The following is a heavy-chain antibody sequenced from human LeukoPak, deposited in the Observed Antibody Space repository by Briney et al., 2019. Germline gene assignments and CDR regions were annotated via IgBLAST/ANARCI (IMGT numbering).Heavy chain of an antibody. CDR1: GGSISSGGYY. Sequence: PSETLSLTCTVSGGSISSGGYYWSWIRQHSGRGLEWIGYIYDSGSTYYNPSLKSRVTISVDTSKNHFSLKLSSVTAADTAVYYCARVTMMVVVIDYWGQGTLVTVSS. J-gene: IGHJ4*02. D-gene: IGHD3-22*01. V-gene: IGHV4-31*03. CDR3: ARVTMMVVVIDY. CDR2: IYDSGST.